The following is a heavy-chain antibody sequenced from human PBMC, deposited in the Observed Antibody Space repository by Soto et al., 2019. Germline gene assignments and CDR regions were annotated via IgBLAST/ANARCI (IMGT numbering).Heavy chain of an antibody. Sequence: QLQLQESGSGLVKPSQTLSLTCAVSGGSISSGGYSWSWIRQPPGKGLEWIGYIYHSGSTYYNPSLKSRVTISVDRSKNQFTLKMGSVTAADTAVYYCARGERDSSGYLGFDYWGQGTLVTVSS. CDR2: IYHSGST. CDR3: ARGERDSSGYLGFDY. J-gene: IGHJ4*02. CDR1: GGSISSGGYS. V-gene: IGHV4-30-2*01. D-gene: IGHD3-22*01.